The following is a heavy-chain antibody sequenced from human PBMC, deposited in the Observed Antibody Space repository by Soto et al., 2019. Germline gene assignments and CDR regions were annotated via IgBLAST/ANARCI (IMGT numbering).Heavy chain of an antibody. J-gene: IGHJ4*02. CDR1: GFSFSDSY. Sequence: GGSLRLSCAASGFSFSDSYMSWVRQAPGKGLEWVAYISGSSGYTGYADSVKGRFTISRDNAKNSLYLQMNSLRAEDTAVYYCARVYYYDSSGFLIWGQGTLVTVSS. V-gene: IGHV3-11*06. CDR2: ISGSSGYT. D-gene: IGHD3-22*01. CDR3: ARVYYYDSSGFLI.